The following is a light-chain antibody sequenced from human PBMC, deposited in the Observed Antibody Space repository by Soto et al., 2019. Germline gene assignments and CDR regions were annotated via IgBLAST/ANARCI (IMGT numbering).Light chain of an antibody. J-gene: IGKJ2*01. CDR2: DAS. CDR3: QQYNNWPYT. V-gene: IGKV3D-15*01. Sequence: LVMTQSPVTLSVSPGERVALSCRASQSVGSNFAWYQQRPGQAPRLLIYDASTRATGIPARFSGSGSATEFTLTISSLQSEDFAVYYCQQYNNWPYTFGQGTKLEIK. CDR1: QSVGSN.